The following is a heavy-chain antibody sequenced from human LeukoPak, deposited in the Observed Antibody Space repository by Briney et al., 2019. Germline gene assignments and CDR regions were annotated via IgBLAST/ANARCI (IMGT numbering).Heavy chain of an antibody. V-gene: IGHV3-66*01. CDR1: GFTVSSNY. D-gene: IGHD3-10*01. J-gene: IGHJ4*02. Sequence: GGSLSLSCAASGFTVSSNYMSWVRQAPGKGLEWVSVIYSGGSTYYADSVKGRFTISRDNSKNTLYLQMNSLRAEDTAVYYCARGWFGEKEFDYWGQGTLVTVSS. CDR2: IYSGGST. CDR3: ARGWFGEKEFDY.